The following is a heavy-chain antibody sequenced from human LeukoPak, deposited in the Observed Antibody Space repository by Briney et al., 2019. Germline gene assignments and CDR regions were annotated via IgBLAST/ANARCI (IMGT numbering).Heavy chain of an antibody. Sequence: GGSLRFSCAASGFTFSSYAMSWVRQAPGKGLEWVSAISGSGGSTYYADSVKGRFTISRDNFKNTLYLQMNSLRAEDTAVYYCAKIRADGSGRKDLGMPYWGQGTLVTVSS. CDR3: AKIRADGSGRKDLGMPY. CDR1: GFTFSSYA. V-gene: IGHV3-23*01. J-gene: IGHJ4*02. D-gene: IGHD3-10*01. CDR2: ISGSGGST.